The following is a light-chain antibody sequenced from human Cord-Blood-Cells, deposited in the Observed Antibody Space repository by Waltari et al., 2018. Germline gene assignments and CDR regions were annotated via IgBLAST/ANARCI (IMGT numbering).Light chain of an antibody. V-gene: IGLV1-40*01. CDR3: QSYDSSLSGSV. CDR1: SSTIGAGYD. J-gene: IGLJ1*01. Sequence: QSVLTQPPSVSAAPGQRVTISCPGSSSTIGAGYDVHWYQQLPGTAPKLLIYGNSNRPSGVPDRFCGSKSGTSASLAITGLQAEDEADYYCQSYDSSLSGSVFGTGTKVTVL. CDR2: GNS.